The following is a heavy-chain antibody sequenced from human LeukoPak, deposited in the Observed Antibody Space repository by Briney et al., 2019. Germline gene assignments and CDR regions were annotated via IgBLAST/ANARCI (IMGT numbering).Heavy chain of an antibody. J-gene: IGHJ4*02. CDR3: ARGIVEWQKSRGGFFDY. V-gene: IGHV3-7*01. CDR2: IKQDGSEK. Sequence: GGSLRLSCAASGFTFSSYAMHWVRQAPGKGLEWVANIKQDGSEKYYVDSVKGRFTISRDNAKNSLYLQMNSLRAEDTAVYYCARGIVEWQKSRGGFFDYGAREPWVTVP. D-gene: IGHD3-3*01. CDR1: GFTFSSYA.